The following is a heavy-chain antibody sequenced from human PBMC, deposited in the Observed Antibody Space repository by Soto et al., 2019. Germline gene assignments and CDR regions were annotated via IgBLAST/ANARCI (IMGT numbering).Heavy chain of an antibody. Sequence: GASVKVSCKASGYTFANHGLNWVRQAPGLGLEWMGWISTYNGNTNYAQKFPARVTMTTETSTRTSYMELGSLRSDDTAVYYCARGSDASGYYSYFASWGQGALVTVSS. D-gene: IGHD3-22*01. CDR3: ARGSDASGYYSYFAS. V-gene: IGHV1-18*04. CDR1: GYTFANHG. CDR2: ISTYNGNT. J-gene: IGHJ4*02.